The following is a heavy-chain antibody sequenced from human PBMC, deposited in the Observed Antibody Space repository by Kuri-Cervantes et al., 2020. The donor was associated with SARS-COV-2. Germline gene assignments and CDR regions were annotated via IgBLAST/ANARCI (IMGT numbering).Heavy chain of an antibody. CDR1: GYSFTNYW. D-gene: IGHD3-22*01. CDR2: IYPGDSDT. V-gene: IGHV5-51*01. CDR3: TRRGHYYDSSGYYYYFDY. Sequence: GEFLKISCKGSGYSFTNYWIGWVRQMPGKGLEWMGIIYPGDSDTRYSPSFQGQVTIPADKSISTAYLQWSGLKASDTAMYYCTRRGHYYDSSGYYYYFDYWGQGTLVTVSS. J-gene: IGHJ4*02.